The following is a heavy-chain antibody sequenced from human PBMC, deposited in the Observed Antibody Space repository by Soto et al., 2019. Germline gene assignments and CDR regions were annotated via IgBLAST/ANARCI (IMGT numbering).Heavy chain of an antibody. Sequence: PWGSLILSCAASDFTFSIYGMHWVRQAPGKGLEWVAVISYDGSNKYYADSVKGRFTISRDNSKNTLYLQMNSLRAEDTAVYYCAKTWGGSTSTMDVWGQGTTVTVSS. D-gene: IGHD2-2*01. CDR3: AKTWGGSTSTMDV. J-gene: IGHJ6*01. V-gene: IGHV3-30*18. CDR1: DFTFSIYG. CDR2: ISYDGSNK.